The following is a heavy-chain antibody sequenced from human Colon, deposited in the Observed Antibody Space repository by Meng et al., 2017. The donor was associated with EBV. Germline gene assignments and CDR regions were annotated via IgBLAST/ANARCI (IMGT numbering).Heavy chain of an antibody. CDR1: GGSFCGYL. CDR3: ARDMTTVTNT. CDR2: INHRGST. Sequence: QVQLQQWGAXLLKPXXXLSLTCAVYGGSFCGYLWTWIRNPPGQGLEWIGEINHRGSTNYNPSLKSRVTVSVDTSKNQFSLKLSSVTAAETAVYYCARDMTTVTNTWGQGTLVTVSS. V-gene: IGHV4-34*01. J-gene: IGHJ5*02. D-gene: IGHD4-17*01.